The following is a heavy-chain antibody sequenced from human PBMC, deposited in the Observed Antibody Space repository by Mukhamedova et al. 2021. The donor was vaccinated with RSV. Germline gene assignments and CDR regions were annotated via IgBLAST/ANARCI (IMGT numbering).Heavy chain of an antibody. CDR2: SGST. Sequence: SGSTNYNPSLKSRVTISVDTSKNQFSLKLSSVTAADTAVYYCARFGPTTVTSSSDAFDIWGQGTMVTVSS. V-gene: IGHV4-59*01. CDR3: ARFGPTTVTSSSDAFDI. J-gene: IGHJ3*02. D-gene: IGHD4-17*01.